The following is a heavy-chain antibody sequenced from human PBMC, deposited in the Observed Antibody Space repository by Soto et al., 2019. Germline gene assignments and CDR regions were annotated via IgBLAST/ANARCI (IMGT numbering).Heavy chain of an antibody. V-gene: IGHV3-23*01. D-gene: IGHD5-12*01. J-gene: IGHJ4*02. CDR1: GFTFSSYA. CDR2: ISGSGGST. Sequence: GGSLRLSCAASGFTFSSYAMTWVRQAPGKGLEWVSAISGSGGSTYYADSVKGRFTISRDNSKNTLYLQMNSLRAEDTAVYYCAKTTNSKWLRGTVDYWGQGTLVTVSS. CDR3: AKTTNSKWLRGTVDY.